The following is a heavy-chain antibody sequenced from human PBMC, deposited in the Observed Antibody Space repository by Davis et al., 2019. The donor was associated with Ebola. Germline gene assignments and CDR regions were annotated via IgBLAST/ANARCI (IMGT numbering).Heavy chain of an antibody. Sequence: GESLKISCAASGFTFSSYWMSWVRQAPGKGLEWVANIKQDGSEKYYVDSVKGRFTISRDNAKNSLYLQMNSLRADDTAIYYCAKRTDSRSFEFWGQGALVTVSS. J-gene: IGHJ4*02. CDR3: AKRTDSRSFEF. V-gene: IGHV3-7*03. D-gene: IGHD3-9*01. CDR2: IKQDGSEK. CDR1: GFTFSSYW.